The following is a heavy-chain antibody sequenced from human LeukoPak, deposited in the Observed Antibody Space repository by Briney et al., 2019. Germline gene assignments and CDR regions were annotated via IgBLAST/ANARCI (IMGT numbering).Heavy chain of an antibody. Sequence: GGSLRLSCAASGFTVSSNYMSWVRQAPGKGLEWVSVIYSGGSTYYADSVKGRFTISRDNSKNTLYLQMNSLRAEDTAVYYCARVAHDDSSGIGNYWGQGTLVTVSS. J-gene: IGHJ4*02. CDR2: IYSGGST. D-gene: IGHD3-22*01. CDR3: ARVAHDDSSGIGNY. V-gene: IGHV3-53*01. CDR1: GFTVSSNY.